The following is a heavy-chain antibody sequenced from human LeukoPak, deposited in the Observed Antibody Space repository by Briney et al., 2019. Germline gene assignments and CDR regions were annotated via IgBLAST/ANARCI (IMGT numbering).Heavy chain of an antibody. J-gene: IGHJ3*02. Sequence: GGSLRLSCAASGLTFSSYDMHWVRQPPGAGLEWVSKIGATGDTYYAGSVKGRFTITRENAKKSLYLQMSSLRVEDTAVYFCVLGAYWNDDKNAFHIWGPGTMVTVSS. V-gene: IGHV3-13*01. CDR2: IGATGDT. CDR1: GLTFSSYD. D-gene: IGHD1-1*01. CDR3: VLGAYWNDDKNAFHI.